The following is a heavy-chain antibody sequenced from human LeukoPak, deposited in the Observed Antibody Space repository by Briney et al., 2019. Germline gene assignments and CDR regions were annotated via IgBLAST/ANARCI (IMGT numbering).Heavy chain of an antibody. V-gene: IGHV4-31*03. CDR3: ARDGGYDFWSGYYTRGFDY. CDR2: IYYSGST. D-gene: IGHD3-3*01. CDR1: GGSISSGGYY. J-gene: IGHJ4*02. Sequence: SETLSLTCTVSGGSISSGGYYWSWIRQHPGKGLEWIGYIYYSGSTYYNPSLKSRVTISVDTSKNQFSLKLSSVTAADTAVYYCARDGGYDFWSGYYTRGFDYWGQGTLVTVSS.